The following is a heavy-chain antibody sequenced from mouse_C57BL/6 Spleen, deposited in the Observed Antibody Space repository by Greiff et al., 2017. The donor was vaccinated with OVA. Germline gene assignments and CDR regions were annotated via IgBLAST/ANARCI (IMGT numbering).Heavy chain of an antibody. CDR3: ARCYYGSSLYYAMDY. Sequence: DVILVESGGGLVQPGGSLSLSCAASGFTFTDYYMSWVRQPPGKALEWLGFIRNKANGYTTEYSASVKGRFTISRDNSQSILYLQMNALRAEDSATYYCARCYYGSSLYYAMDYWGQGTSVTVSS. CDR2: IRNKANGYTT. V-gene: IGHV7-3*01. J-gene: IGHJ4*01. D-gene: IGHD1-1*01. CDR1: GFTFTDYY.